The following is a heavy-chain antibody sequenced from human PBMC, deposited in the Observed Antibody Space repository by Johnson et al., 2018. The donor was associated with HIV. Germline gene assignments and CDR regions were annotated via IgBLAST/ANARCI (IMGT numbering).Heavy chain of an antibody. Sequence: QVQLVESGGGLVKPGGSLRLSCAASGFSFSDYYMSCIRQAPGRGLEWVSYIRGSDRTTYYAESVRGRFTISRDNAKNSLYLQMNSLRAEDTAVYYCASQSSSWLYDAFDIWGQGTMVTVSS. CDR2: IRGSDRTT. CDR3: ASQSSSWLYDAFDI. V-gene: IGHV3-11*04. J-gene: IGHJ3*02. D-gene: IGHD6-13*01. CDR1: GFSFSDYY.